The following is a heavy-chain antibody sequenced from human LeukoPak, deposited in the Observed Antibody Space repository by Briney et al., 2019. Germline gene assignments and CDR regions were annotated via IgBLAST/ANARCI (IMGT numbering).Heavy chain of an antibody. V-gene: IGHV3-7*01. CDR2: IKQDGSEK. Sequence: GGSLRLSCAASGFTFSSYWMSWVRQAPGKGLELVANIKQDGSEKYYVDSVKGRFTISRDNAKNSLYLQMNSLRAEDTAVYYCARVNYCTNGVCYGDFVDYWGQGTLVTVSS. D-gene: IGHD2-8*01. CDR1: GFTFSSYW. J-gene: IGHJ4*02. CDR3: ARVNYCTNGVCYGDFVDY.